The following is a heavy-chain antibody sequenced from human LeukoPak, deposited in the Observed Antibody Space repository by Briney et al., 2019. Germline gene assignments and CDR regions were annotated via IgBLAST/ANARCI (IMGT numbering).Heavy chain of an antibody. CDR3: AKDEGTIWNSKNDPFDI. J-gene: IGHJ3*02. CDR1: GFTFSDHV. D-gene: IGHD1-7*01. CDR2: ISKDGSKT. V-gene: IGHV3-30*17. Sequence: PGRSLRLSCAASGFTFSDHVMHWVRQAPGMGLEWVAVISKDGSKTFYAGSVEGRFTFSRDNSVNTLYLQMNYLKPEDTAVYYCAKDEGTIWNSKNDPFDIWGQGTMVTVSS.